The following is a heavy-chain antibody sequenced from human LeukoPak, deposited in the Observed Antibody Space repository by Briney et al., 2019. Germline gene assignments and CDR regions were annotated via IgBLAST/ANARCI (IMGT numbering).Heavy chain of an antibody. J-gene: IGHJ3*02. Sequence: SETLSLTCTVSGGSISSYYWSWIRQPAGKGLEWIGRIYTSGSTNYNPSFKSRVTMSVDTSKNKFSMKLISVTAADTAVYYCASPSAGFDAFDIWGQGTMVTVSS. V-gene: IGHV4-4*07. CDR3: ASPSAGFDAFDI. CDR1: GGSISSYY. CDR2: IYTSGST. D-gene: IGHD6-13*01.